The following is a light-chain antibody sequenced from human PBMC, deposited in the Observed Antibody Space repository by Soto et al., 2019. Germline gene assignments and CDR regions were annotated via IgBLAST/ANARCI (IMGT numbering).Light chain of an antibody. J-gene: IGLJ1*01. CDR2: DVT. CDR3: SSYTTRNTEV. V-gene: IGLV2-14*03. Sequence: QSVLTQPSSGSGSPGQSITISCIGTSSAVGAFNYVSWYQHHPGKAPKLIIYDVTDRPSGVSTRFSASKSGNTASLTISGLQAEDEADYYCSSYTTRNTEVFGTGTKVTVL. CDR1: SSAVGAFNY.